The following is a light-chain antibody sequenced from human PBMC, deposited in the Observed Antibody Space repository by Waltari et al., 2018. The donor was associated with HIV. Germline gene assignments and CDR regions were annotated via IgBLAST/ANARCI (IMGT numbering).Light chain of an antibody. J-gene: IGKJ2*01. CDR2: EAA. CDR3: PQYDRGPRGIT. CDR1: PSISAK. Sequence: EIVMTQSPPTLSVSPGQRVNLSCRASPSISAKVAWYQQRTGQAPSLLIYEAATRPTGIPARFRGSGSGTEFTLTISSLQSEDFATYFCPQYDRGPRGITFGQGTMLEIK. V-gene: IGKV3-15*01.